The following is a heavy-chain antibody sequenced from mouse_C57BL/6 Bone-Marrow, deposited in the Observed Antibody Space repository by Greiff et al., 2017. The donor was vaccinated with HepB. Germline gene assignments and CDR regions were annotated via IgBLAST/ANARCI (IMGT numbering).Heavy chain of an antibody. CDR2: INPGSGGT. V-gene: IGHV1-54*01. J-gene: IGHJ4*01. CDR1: GYAFTNYL. CDR3: ARGVITTVTSYAMDY. D-gene: IGHD1-1*01. Sequence: LVESGAELVRPGTSVKVSCKASGYAFTNYLIEWVKQRPGQGLEWIGVINPGSGGTNYNEKFKGKATLTADKSSSTAYMQLSSLTSEDSAVYFCARGVITTVTSYAMDYWGQGTSVTVSS.